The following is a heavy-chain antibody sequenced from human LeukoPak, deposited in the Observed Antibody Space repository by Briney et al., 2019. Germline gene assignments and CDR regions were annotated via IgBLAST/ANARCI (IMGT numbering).Heavy chain of an antibody. CDR2: ISGSGGRT. Sequence: GGSLILSCAASGFPFSSYAMSWVRQAPGKGLEWVSGISGSGGRTYYADSVKGRFTISRDNSKNTLYLQMNSLRAEDTAVYYCAKGGTYYYGSGSYLAYWGQGTLVTVSS. CDR1: GFPFSSYA. V-gene: IGHV3-23*01. J-gene: IGHJ4*02. D-gene: IGHD3-10*01. CDR3: AKGGTYYYGSGSYLAY.